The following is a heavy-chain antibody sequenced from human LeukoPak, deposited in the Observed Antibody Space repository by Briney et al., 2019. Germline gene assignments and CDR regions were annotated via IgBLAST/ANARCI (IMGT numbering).Heavy chain of an antibody. CDR1: GGTFSSYA. Sequence: ASVKVSCKASGGTFSSYAISWVRQAPGQGLEWMGIINPSGGNTNHAQKVQGRVTMTTDTSTSTAYMELRSLRSDDTAVYYCARAWGSYRPGLFDYWGQGTLVTVSS. V-gene: IGHV1-18*01. CDR3: ARAWGSYRPGLFDY. CDR2: INPSGGNT. J-gene: IGHJ4*02. D-gene: IGHD3-16*02.